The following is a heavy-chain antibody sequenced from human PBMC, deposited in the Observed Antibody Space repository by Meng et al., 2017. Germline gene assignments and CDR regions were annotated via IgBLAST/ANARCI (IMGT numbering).Heavy chain of an antibody. J-gene: IGHJ4*02. Sequence: GESLKISCAASGFTFSSYSMNWVRQAPGKGLEWVSSISSSSSYIYYADSVKGRFTISRDNAKNSLYLQMNSLRAEDTAVYYCARDANLYCSSTSCYAGDYWGQGTRVTVSS. CDR3: ARDANLYCSSTSCYAGDY. CDR2: ISSSSSYI. CDR1: GFTFSSYS. V-gene: IGHV3-21*01. D-gene: IGHD2-2*01.